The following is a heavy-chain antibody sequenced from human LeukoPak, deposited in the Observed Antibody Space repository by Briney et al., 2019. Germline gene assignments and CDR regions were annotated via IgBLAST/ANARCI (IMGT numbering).Heavy chain of an antibody. D-gene: IGHD3-22*01. V-gene: IGHV1-18*01. CDR1: GYTFTSYG. Sequence: ASVMVSCKASGYTFTSYGISWVRQAPGQGLEWMGWISAYNGNTNYAQKLQGRVTMTTDTSTSTAYMELRSLRSDDTAVYYCARPYYYDSSGYYSIWGQGTLVTVSS. CDR3: ARPYYYDSSGYYSI. J-gene: IGHJ4*02. CDR2: ISAYNGNT.